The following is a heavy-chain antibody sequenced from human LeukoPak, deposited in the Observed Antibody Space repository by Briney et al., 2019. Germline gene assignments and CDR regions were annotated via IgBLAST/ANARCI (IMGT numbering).Heavy chain of an antibody. CDR2: VNPNSGNT. Sequence: VASVKVSCKASGYTFTDYYMHWVRQAPGQGLEWMGWVNPNSGNTGYAQKFQGRVTMTRDTSISTAYLELSNLRSEDTAVYYCARGTPYCSSASCYNYWGQGSLVTVSS. CDR1: GYTFTDYY. CDR3: ARGTPYCSSASCYNY. D-gene: IGHD2-2*02. V-gene: IGHV1-8*02. J-gene: IGHJ4*02.